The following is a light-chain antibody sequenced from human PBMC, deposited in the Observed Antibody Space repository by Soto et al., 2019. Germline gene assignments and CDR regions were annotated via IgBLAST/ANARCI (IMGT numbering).Light chain of an antibody. CDR1: NVGSKS. V-gene: IGLV3-21*02. CDR2: DDS. CDR3: QVWDRSSDLAV. Sequence: SYELTQPPSVSVAPGQTARITCGGNNVGSKSVHWYQQKPGQAPVLVIYDDSDRPSGIPERFSGSNSGNTATLTISRVEAGNEADYYCQVWDRSSDLAVFGGGTKLTVL. J-gene: IGLJ2*01.